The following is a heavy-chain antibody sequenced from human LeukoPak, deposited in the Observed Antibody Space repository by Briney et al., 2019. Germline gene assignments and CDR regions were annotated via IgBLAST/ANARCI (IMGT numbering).Heavy chain of an antibody. V-gene: IGHV4-38-2*02. Sequence: SETLSLTCTVSGYSISSGYYWGWIRQPPGKGLEWIGSIYHSGVTDYNPSLKSRVTISVDTSKNQFSLKLSSATAADTAVYYCAREGYYDTSASGAFDIWGQGTVVTVSS. CDR2: IYHSGVT. D-gene: IGHD3-22*01. CDR3: AREGYYDTSASGAFDI. J-gene: IGHJ3*02. CDR1: GYSISSGYY.